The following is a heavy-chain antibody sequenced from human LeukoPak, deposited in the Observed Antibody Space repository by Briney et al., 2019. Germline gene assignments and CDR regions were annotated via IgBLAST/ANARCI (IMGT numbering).Heavy chain of an antibody. V-gene: IGHV3-30*04. CDR2: ISHDGNKK. CDR1: GFNFRSYV. D-gene: IGHD6-13*01. CDR3: ARVLIAAEAYDAFDL. J-gene: IGHJ3*01. Sequence: HTGGSLRLSCEASGFNFRSYVMHWFRQAPGKGLEWVAVISHDGNKKEYADSVKGRFTISRDNSGKTLHLHMNSLRSEDTAVFYCARVLIAAEAYDAFDLWGQGTMVTVSS.